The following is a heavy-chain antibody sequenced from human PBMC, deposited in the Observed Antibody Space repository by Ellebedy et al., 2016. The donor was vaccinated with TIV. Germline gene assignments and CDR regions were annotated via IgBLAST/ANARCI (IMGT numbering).Heavy chain of an antibody. V-gene: IGHV1-2*02. J-gene: IGHJ5*01. Sequence: AASVKVSCKASGYTFTGHYVHWVRQAPGEGLEWMGWINPNTGDTNYPQKFQGRVTMTRDTSISTAYMELMSLRSDDTAVYYCVRESFYCTSRRCYWEGWFDSWGQGTRVTVSS. CDR1: GYTFTGHY. CDR2: INPNTGDT. CDR3: VRESFYCTSRRCYWEGWFDS. D-gene: IGHD2-2*01.